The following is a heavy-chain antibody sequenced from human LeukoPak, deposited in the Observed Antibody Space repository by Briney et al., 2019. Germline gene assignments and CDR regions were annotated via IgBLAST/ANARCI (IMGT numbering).Heavy chain of an antibody. D-gene: IGHD2-2*01. CDR2: IYYSGNT. CDR1: GGSISSGGYY. V-gene: IGHV4-31*03. CDR3: ARSAPRYCSSTSCYGGLLEFDP. J-gene: IGHJ5*02. Sequence: SETLSLTCTVSGGSISSGGYYWSWIRQHPGKGLEWIGYIYYSGNTYYNPSLKSRVTISVDTSKNQFSLKLSSVTAADTAVYYCARSAPRYCSSTSCYGGLLEFDPWGQGTLVTVSS.